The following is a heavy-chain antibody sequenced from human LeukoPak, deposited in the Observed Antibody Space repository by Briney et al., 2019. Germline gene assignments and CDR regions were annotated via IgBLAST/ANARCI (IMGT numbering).Heavy chain of an antibody. CDR3: ARHWDY. J-gene: IGHJ4*02. V-gene: IGHV4-39*01. Sequence: GSLRLSCAASGFTVSSNYMSWIRQPPGKGLEWIGSIRYGGSTDYNPSLKSRVTISVDTSKNQLSLKLSSVTAADTAVFYCARHWDYWGQGTLVTVSS. CDR1: GFTVSSNY. CDR2: IRYGGST.